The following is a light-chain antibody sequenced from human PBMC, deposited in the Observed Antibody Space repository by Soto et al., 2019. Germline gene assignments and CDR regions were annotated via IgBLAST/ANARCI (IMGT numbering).Light chain of an antibody. CDR3: QQYGRSPWT. V-gene: IGKV3-20*01. J-gene: IGKJ1*01. CDR1: QSVSSN. CDR2: GXS. Sequence: ELVMTKSPTILSVSPGERATLSCRAGQSVSSNLAWSQHKPGQAPRRXXDGXSTRATGIPDRFSGSGSGTDFTLTISRLEPEDFAVYYCQQYGRSPWTFGQGTKVDIK.